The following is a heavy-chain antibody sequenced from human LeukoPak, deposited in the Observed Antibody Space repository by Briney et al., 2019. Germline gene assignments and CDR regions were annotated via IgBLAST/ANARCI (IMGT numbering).Heavy chain of an antibody. CDR3: ARSMGELSLSPLEAFDI. V-gene: IGHV4-34*01. CDR1: GGSLSGYY. CDR2: INHSGST. Sequence: SETLSLTCAVYGGSLSGYYWNWIRQPPGKGLEWLGEINHSGSTKYNPSLKSRVTISVDKSKNQFSLKLSSLTAADTSVYYCARSMGELSLSPLEAFDIWGQGTMVTVSS. D-gene: IGHD3-16*02. J-gene: IGHJ3*02.